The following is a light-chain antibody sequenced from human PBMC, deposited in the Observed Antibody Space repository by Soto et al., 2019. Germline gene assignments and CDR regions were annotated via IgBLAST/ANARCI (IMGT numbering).Light chain of an antibody. CDR3: QQSSNSPMYT. V-gene: IGKV1-39*01. Sequence: DIQMTQSPSSLSASVGDRVTITCRASQSIAYYVNWFQQKPGKAPKLLIYAASSLQSGVPSRFSGSGSGTVFTLTISSLQPEDFATYYCQQSSNSPMYTFGQGT. CDR2: AAS. CDR1: QSIAYY. J-gene: IGKJ2*01.